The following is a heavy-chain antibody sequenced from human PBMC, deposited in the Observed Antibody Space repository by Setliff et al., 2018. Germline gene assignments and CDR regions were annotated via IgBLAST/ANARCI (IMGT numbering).Heavy chain of an antibody. Sequence: PGESLKISCKGSGYSFTSYWIGWVRQMPGKGLEWMGIIYPGDSDTRYSPSFQGQVTISADKSISTAYLQWSSLKASDTAMYYCARSPPNGYNLCPGCFDIWGQGTMVTVSS. CDR1: GYSFTSYW. CDR2: IYPGDSDT. J-gene: IGHJ3*02. CDR3: ARSPPNGYNLCPGCFDI. V-gene: IGHV5-51*01. D-gene: IGHD5-12*01.